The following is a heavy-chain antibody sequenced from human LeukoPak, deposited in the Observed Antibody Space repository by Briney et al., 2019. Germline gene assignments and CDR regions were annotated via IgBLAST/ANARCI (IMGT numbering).Heavy chain of an antibody. V-gene: IGHV4-34*01. CDR2: IYHSGST. Sequence: SETLSLTCAVYGGSFSGYYWSWIRQPPGKGLEWIGEIYHSGSTNYNPSLKSRVTISVDKSKNQFSLKLSSVTAADTAVYYCARVCNRDGYCYWGQGTLVTVSS. J-gene: IGHJ4*02. CDR3: ARVCNRDGYCY. D-gene: IGHD5-24*01. CDR1: GGSFSGYY.